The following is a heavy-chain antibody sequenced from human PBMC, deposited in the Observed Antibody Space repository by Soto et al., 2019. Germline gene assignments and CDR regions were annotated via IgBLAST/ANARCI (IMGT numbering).Heavy chain of an antibody. CDR1: GVIFSSYA. J-gene: IGHJ4*02. Sequence: LRLSCAAYGVIFSSYAMHWVRQAPGKGLEWVEVISYDGSNKYYADSLKGRFTISRDNSKNTLYLQMNSLRPEDTAVYYCASGRSARLGAKHXWGQVTLVTVSX. V-gene: IGHV3-30-3*01. CDR3: ASGRSARLGAKHX. CDR2: ISYDGSNK. D-gene: IGHD1-26*01.